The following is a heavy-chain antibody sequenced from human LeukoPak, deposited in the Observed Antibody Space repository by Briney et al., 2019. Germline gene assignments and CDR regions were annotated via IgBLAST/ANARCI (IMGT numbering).Heavy chain of an antibody. CDR2: MYYSGST. Sequence: PSETLSLTCTVSGGSISSYYWIWIRQPPGKGLEWIGYMYYSGSTNYNPSLKSRVTISVDTSKNQFSLKLNSVTAADTAVYYCARASVTYYYYYYMDVWGKGTTVTVSS. V-gene: IGHV4-59*01. CDR1: GGSISSYY. J-gene: IGHJ6*03. CDR3: ARASVTYYYYYYMDV. D-gene: IGHD4-11*01.